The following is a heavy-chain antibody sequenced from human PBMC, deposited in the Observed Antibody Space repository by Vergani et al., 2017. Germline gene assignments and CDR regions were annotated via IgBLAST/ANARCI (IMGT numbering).Heavy chain of an antibody. CDR2: ISSSSSTI. CDR3: ARAQYDTWDV. V-gene: IGHV3-48*01. Sequence: EVQLVESGGGLVQPGGSLRLFCAASGFTFSSYSMNWVRQAPGKGLEWVSYISSSSSTIYYADSVKGRFTISRDNAKNSLYLQMNSLRAEDTAVYYCARAQYDTWDVWGKGTTVTVSS. D-gene: IGHD2/OR15-2a*01. J-gene: IGHJ6*04. CDR1: GFTFSSYS.